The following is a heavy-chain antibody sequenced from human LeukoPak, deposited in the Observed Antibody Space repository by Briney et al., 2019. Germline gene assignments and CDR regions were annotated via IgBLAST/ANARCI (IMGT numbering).Heavy chain of an antibody. Sequence: SQTLSLTCTVSGGSISSGSYYWSWIRQPAGKGLEWIGRIYTSGSTNYNPSLKSRVTMSVDTSKNQFSLKLSSVTAADTAVYYCARESPNTISLFDYWGQGTLVTVSS. D-gene: IGHD3-3*01. CDR3: ARESPNTISLFDY. CDR2: IYTSGST. J-gene: IGHJ4*02. V-gene: IGHV4-61*02. CDR1: GGSISSGSYY.